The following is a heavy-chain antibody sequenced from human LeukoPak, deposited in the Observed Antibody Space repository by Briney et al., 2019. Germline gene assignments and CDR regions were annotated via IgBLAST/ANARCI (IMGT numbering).Heavy chain of an antibody. D-gene: IGHD1-26*01. V-gene: IGHV1-69*05. J-gene: IGHJ4*02. CDR3: ARATDGRYSALDY. CDR2: IIPIFGTA. Sequence: SVKVSCKASGGTFSSYAISWVRQAPGQGLEWMGGIIPIFGTANYAQKFQGRVTITTDESTSTAYMELSSLRSEDTAVYYCARATDGRYSALDYWGQGTLVTVSS. CDR1: GGTFSSYA.